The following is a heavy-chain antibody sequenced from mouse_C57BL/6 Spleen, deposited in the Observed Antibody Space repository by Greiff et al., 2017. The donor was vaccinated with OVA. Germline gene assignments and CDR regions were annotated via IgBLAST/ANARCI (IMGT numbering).Heavy chain of an antibody. CDR2: IDPETGGT. CDR1: GYTFTDYE. J-gene: IGHJ3*01. D-gene: IGHD1-1*01. CDR3: TRRDYYGSSAY. Sequence: VQLQESGAELVRPGASVTLSCKASGYTFTDYEMHWVKQTPVHGLEWIGAIDPETGGTAYNQKFKGKAILTADKSSSTAYMELRSLTSEDSAVYYCTRRDYYGSSAYWGQGTLVTVSA. V-gene: IGHV1-15*01.